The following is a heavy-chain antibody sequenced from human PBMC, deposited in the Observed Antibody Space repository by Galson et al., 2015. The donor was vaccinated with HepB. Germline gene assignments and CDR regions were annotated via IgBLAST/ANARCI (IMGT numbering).Heavy chain of an antibody. CDR3: AREGGSSYTEYFQH. D-gene: IGHD1-26*01. V-gene: IGHV3-33*01. Sequence: SLRLSCAASGFTFSSYGMHWVRQAPGKGLEWVAVIWYDGSNKYYADSVKGRFTISRDNSKNTLYLQMNSLRAEDTAVYYCAREGGSSYTEYFQHSGQGTLVPVSS. CDR2: IWYDGSNK. CDR1: GFTFSSYG. J-gene: IGHJ1*01.